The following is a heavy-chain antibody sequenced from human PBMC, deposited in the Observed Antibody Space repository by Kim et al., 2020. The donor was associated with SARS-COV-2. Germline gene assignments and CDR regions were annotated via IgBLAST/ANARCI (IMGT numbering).Heavy chain of an antibody. Sequence: GGSLRLSCAASGFTFSSYAMHWVRQAPGKGLEWVAVIWYDGSNKYYADSVKGRFTISRDNSKNTLYLQMNSLRAEDTAVYYCATHNADSSCVTHGMEIWG. J-gene: IGHJ6*01. CDR1: GFTFSSYA. CDR3: ATHNADSSCVTHGMEI. D-gene: IGHD3-22*01. CDR2: IWYDGSNK. V-gene: IGHV3-33*08.